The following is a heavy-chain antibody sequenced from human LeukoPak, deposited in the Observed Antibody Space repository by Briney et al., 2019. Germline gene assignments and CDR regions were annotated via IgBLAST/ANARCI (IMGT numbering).Heavy chain of an antibody. D-gene: IGHD3-9*01. Sequence: GRSLRLSCAASGYTFDDYAMHWVRKAPGKGLEWVSGISWNSGSIGYADSVKGRFTISRDNAKNSLYLQMNSLRAEDTALYYCAKGDYDILTGHFDYWGQGTLVTVSS. J-gene: IGHJ4*02. CDR3: AKGDYDILTGHFDY. CDR2: ISWNSGSI. V-gene: IGHV3-9*01. CDR1: GYTFDDYA.